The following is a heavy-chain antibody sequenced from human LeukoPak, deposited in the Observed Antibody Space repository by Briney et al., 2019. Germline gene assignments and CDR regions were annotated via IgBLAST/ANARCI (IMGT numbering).Heavy chain of an antibody. CDR1: GFTFDDYA. CDR2: ISWNIGSI. J-gene: IGHJ4*02. CDR3: AKDRALGYCSGGSCYGPLFDY. D-gene: IGHD2-15*01. Sequence: PGGSLRLSCAASGFTFDDYAMHWVRQAPGKGLEWVSGISWNIGSIGYADSVKGRFTICRDNAKNSLYLQMNSLRAEDTALYYCAKDRALGYCSGGSCYGPLFDYWGQGTLVTVSS. V-gene: IGHV3-9*01.